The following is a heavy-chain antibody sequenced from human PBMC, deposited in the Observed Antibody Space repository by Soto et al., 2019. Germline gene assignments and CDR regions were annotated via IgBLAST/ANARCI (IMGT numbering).Heavy chain of an antibody. CDR3: ARGIKDSDSSRWFDP. Sequence: QVQLVQSGAEVKKPGASVKVSCKASGYTFTSYDINWVRQATGQGLEYLGWMNPNSGNTGYVQKFQGRVTMTRDTSISTAYMELSSLRSEDTAVYYCARGIKDSDSSRWFDPWGQGTLVTVSS. V-gene: IGHV1-8*01. D-gene: IGHD2-21*01. CDR2: MNPNSGNT. J-gene: IGHJ5*02. CDR1: GYTFTSYD.